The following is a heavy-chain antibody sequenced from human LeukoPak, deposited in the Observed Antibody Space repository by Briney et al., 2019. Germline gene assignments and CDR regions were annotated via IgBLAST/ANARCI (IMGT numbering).Heavy chain of an antibody. CDR2: IYYSGST. Sequence: SETLSLTCTVSGGSISSGNYYWSWIRQPPGKGLEWIGYIYYSGSTYYNPFLKSRVTISIDTSKNQFSLKLSSVTAADTAVYYCARWDDYGDYGLLWYFDLWGRGTLVTVSS. CDR1: GGSISSGNYY. J-gene: IGHJ2*01. V-gene: IGHV4-30-4*01. CDR3: ARWDDYGDYGLLWYFDL. D-gene: IGHD4-17*01.